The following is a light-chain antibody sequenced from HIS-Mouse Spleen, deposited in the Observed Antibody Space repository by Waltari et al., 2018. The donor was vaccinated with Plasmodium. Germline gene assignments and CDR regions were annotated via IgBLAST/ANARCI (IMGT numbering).Light chain of an antibody. CDR1: KLGEKY. J-gene: IGLJ2*01. CDR3: QAWDSSTVV. V-gene: IGLV3-1*01. CDR2: QDS. Sequence: SYELPQPPSVSVSPGHTASITCSGDKLGEKYACWYQQKPGQSPVLVIYQDSKRPSGIPERFSGSNSGNTATLTISGTQAMDEADYYCQAWDSSTVVFGGGTKLTVL.